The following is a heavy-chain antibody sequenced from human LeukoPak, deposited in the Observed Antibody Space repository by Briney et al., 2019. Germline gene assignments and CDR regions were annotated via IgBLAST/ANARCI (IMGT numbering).Heavy chain of an antibody. V-gene: IGHV3-23*01. CDR3: AKKSGIVGGYHDY. D-gene: IGHD1-26*01. CDR2: ISGSGGST. CDR1: GFTFSSYA. Sequence: GGSLRLSCAASGFTFSSYAISWVRQAPGKGLEWVSAISGSGGSTYYADSVKGRFTISRGNSKNTLYLQMNSLRADDTAVYYCAKKSGIVGGYHDYWGQGTLVTVSS. J-gene: IGHJ4*02.